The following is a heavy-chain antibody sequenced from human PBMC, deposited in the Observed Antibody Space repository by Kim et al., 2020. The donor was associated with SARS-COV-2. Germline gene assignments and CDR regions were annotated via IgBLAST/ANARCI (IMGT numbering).Heavy chain of an antibody. CDR3: ARDPALVGATKWRYFDL. CDR1: GDSVSRNSAA. Sequence: SQTLSLTCAISGDSVSRNSAAWNWIRQSPSRVLEWLGRTYYRSKWYNDYAVSVKSRITINPDTSKNQFSLQLNSVTPEDTAVYYCARDPALVGATKWRYFDLWGRGTLVTVSS. D-gene: IGHD1-26*01. J-gene: IGHJ2*01. CDR2: TYYRSKWYN. V-gene: IGHV6-1*01.